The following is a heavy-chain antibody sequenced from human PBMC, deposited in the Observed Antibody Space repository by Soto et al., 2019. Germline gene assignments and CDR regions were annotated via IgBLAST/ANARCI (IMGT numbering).Heavy chain of an antibody. V-gene: IGHV3-74*01. CDR2: INSDGSST. D-gene: IGHD3-10*01. J-gene: IGHJ4*02. CDR1: GFTFSSYW. CDR3: ARDPQFLSYYYGSGSYPRSSEN. Sequence: GGSLRLSCAASGFTFSSYWMHWVRQAPGKGLVWVSRINSDGSSTSYADSVKGRFTISRDNAKNTLYLQMNSLRAEDTAVYYCARDPQFLSYYYGSGSYPRSSENWGQGTLVTVSS.